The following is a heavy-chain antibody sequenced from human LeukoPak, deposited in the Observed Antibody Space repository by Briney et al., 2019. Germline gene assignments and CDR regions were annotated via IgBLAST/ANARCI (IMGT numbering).Heavy chain of an antibody. J-gene: IGHJ4*02. D-gene: IGHD1-26*01. Sequence: SETLSLTCTVSGDSISSPFYYWAWIRQPPGKGLQWIGTIYYTGSTYSNPSFKSRVTISDETSNNQFFLRLASVTAADTALYYCARGRGSYLGGFIDYWGQGNLVTVSS. CDR2: IYYTGST. CDR3: ARGRGSYLGGFIDY. V-gene: IGHV4-39*07. CDR1: GDSISSPFYY.